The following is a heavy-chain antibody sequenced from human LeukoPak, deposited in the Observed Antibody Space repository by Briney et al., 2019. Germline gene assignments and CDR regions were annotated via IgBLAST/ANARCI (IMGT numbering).Heavy chain of an antibody. J-gene: IGHJ5*02. CDR2: INPSGGST. CDR1: GYTFTSYY. V-gene: IGHV1-46*01. D-gene: IGHD4-17*01. Sequence: ASVKVSCKASGYTFTSYYMHWVRQAPGQGLEWMGIINPSGGSTSYAQKFQGRVTMTRDTSTSTVYMELSSLRSEDTAVYYCARDYGDYGGGNWFDPWGRGTLVTVSS. CDR3: ARDYGDYGGGNWFDP.